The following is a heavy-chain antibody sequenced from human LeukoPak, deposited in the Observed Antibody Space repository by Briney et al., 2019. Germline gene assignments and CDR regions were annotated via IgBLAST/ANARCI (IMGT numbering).Heavy chain of an antibody. CDR3: ARVPGGAYYFDY. CDR1: GFTVSSNY. CDR2: LYSGGGT. V-gene: IGHV3-53*01. D-gene: IGHD3-16*01. Sequence: GGSLRLSCAASGFTVSSNYMSWVRQAPGKGLEWVSVLYSGGGTYYADSVQGRFTISRDNSKNTLYLQMNSLRAEDTAVYYCARVPGGAYYFDYWDQGTLVTVSS. J-gene: IGHJ4*02.